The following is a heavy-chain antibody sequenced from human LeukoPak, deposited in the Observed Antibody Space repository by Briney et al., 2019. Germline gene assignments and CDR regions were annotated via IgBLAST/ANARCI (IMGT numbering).Heavy chain of an antibody. CDR3: ATARASLTSFDY. D-gene: IGHD3-10*01. V-gene: IGHV5-10-1*01. Sequence: ESLRISCKGSGYSFTSYWISWVRQMPGKGLEWMGRIDPSDSYTNYSPSFQGHVTISADKSISTAYLQWSSLKASDTAMYYCATARASLTSFDYWGQGTLVTVSS. J-gene: IGHJ4*02. CDR1: GYSFTSYW. CDR2: IDPSDSYT.